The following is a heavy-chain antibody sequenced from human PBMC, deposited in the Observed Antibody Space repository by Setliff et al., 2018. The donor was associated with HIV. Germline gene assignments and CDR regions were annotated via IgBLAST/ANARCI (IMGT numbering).Heavy chain of an antibody. CDR3: ARDRSSGWSKDWFDT. CDR2: IYHSGST. V-gene: IGHV4-39*07. D-gene: IGHD6-19*01. J-gene: IGHJ5*02. CDR1: GGSISSSSYY. Sequence: SETLSLTCTVSGGSISSSSYYWGWIRQPPGKGLEWIGSIYHSGSTYYNPSLKSRVTISVDTSKNQFSLKLSSVTAADTAVYYCARDRSSGWSKDWFDTWGQGILVTVSS.